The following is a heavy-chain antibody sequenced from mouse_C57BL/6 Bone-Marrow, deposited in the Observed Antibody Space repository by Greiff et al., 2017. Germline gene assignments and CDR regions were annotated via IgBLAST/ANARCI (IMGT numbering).Heavy chain of an antibody. CDR3: ARDYYGSSDYARDY. V-gene: IGHV5-17*01. CDR2: ISSGSSTI. J-gene: IGHJ4*01. Sequence: EVMLVESGGGLVKPGGSLKLSCAASGFTFSDYGMHWVRQAPEKGLEWVAYISSGSSTIYYADTVKGRFTISRDNAKNTLFLQMTSLRSEDTAMYYCARDYYGSSDYARDYWGQGTSVTVSS. CDR1: GFTFSDYG. D-gene: IGHD1-1*01.